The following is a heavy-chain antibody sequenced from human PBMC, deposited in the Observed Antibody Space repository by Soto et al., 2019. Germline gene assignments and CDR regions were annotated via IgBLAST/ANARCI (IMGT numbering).Heavy chain of an antibody. CDR1: GFTFDRYG. V-gene: IGHV3-33*01. J-gene: IGHJ5*02. D-gene: IGHD2-2*01. CDR2: IWSDGSPE. Sequence: PGGSLRLSCAASGFTFDRYGMHWVRQAPGKGLEWVAVIWSDGSPEYYADSVKGRFTISRDNSKNTMYLQMNSLRGEDTGVYYCARGRIPSAIFDWFDPWGQGTLVTVSS. CDR3: ARGRIPSAIFDWFDP.